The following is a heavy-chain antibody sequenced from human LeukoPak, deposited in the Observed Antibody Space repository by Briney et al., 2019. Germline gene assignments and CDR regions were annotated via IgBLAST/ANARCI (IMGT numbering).Heavy chain of an antibody. CDR3: ARDPTMIVVEYYFDY. CDR2: IRYDGSNK. Sequence: GGSLRLSCAASGFTFSSYGMHWVRQAPGKGLEWVALIRYDGSNKYYADSVKGRFTISRDNSKNTLYLQMNSLRAEDTAVYYCARDPTMIVVEYYFDYWGQGTLVTVSS. V-gene: IGHV3-33*01. CDR1: GFTFSSYG. J-gene: IGHJ4*02. D-gene: IGHD3-22*01.